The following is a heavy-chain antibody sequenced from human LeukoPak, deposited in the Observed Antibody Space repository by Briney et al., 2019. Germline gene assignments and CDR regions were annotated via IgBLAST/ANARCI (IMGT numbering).Heavy chain of an antibody. V-gene: IGHV4-4*02. D-gene: IGHD6-19*01. J-gene: IGHJ3*02. Sequence: SETLSLTCAVSGGSISSSNWWSWVRQPPGKGLEWIGEIYHSGGTNYNPSLKSRATISVDKSKNQFSLKLSSVTAADTAVYYCARGTTGSGWYGGAFDIWGQGTMVTVSS. CDR1: GGSISSSNW. CDR2: IYHSGGT. CDR3: ARGTTGSGWYGGAFDI.